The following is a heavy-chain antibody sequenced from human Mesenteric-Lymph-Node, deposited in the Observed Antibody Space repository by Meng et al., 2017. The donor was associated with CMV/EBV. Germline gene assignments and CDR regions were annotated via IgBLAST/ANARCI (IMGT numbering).Heavy chain of an antibody. Sequence: GESLKISCAASGFIFSTYGVHWVRQAPGKGLEWVAFIRYDGSNKYYADSVKGRFTISRDNAKNSLYLQMNSLRAEDTAVYYCASHDFWSGYWFDPWGQGTLVTVSS. J-gene: IGHJ5*02. CDR3: ASHDFWSGYWFDP. CDR2: IRYDGSNK. CDR1: GFIFSTYG. D-gene: IGHD3-3*01. V-gene: IGHV3-30*02.